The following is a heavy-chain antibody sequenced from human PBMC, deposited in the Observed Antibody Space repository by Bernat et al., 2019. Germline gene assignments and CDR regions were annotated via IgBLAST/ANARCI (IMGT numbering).Heavy chain of an antibody. Sequence: EVQLVESGGGLVKPGGSLRLSCAASGFTFSSYSMNWVRQAPGKGLEWVSSISSSSSYIYYADSVKGRFTISRDNANNSLYLQMNSLSAEDTAVYYCAGRGVDWYFDLWGRGTLVTISS. D-gene: IGHD6-25*01. CDR1: GFTFSSYS. J-gene: IGHJ2*01. CDR2: ISSSSSYI. CDR3: AGRGVDWYFDL. V-gene: IGHV3-21*01.